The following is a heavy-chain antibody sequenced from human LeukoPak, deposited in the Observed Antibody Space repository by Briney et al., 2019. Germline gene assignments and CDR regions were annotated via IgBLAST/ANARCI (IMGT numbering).Heavy chain of an antibody. CDR3: ARQVWGSEGYFDY. CDR1: GGSISSSRYY. CDR2: IYYSGST. D-gene: IGHD3-16*01. J-gene: IGHJ4*02. Sequence: SETLSLTCTVSGGSISSSRYYWGWIRQPPGKGLEWIGSIYYSGSTYYNPSLKSRVTISVDTSKNQFSLKLSSVTAADTAVYYCARQVWGSEGYFDYWGQGTLVTVSS. V-gene: IGHV4-39*01.